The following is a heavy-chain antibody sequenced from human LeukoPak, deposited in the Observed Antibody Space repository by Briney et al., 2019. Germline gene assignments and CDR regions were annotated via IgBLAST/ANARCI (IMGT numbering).Heavy chain of an antibody. Sequence: GGSLRLSCAASGFTFSSYGMHWVRQAPGKGLEWVAVIWYDGSNKYYADSVKGRFTISRDNSKNTLYLQMNSLRAEDTAVYYCARRSYGSGSCYLDYWGQGTLVTVSS. V-gene: IGHV3-33*01. CDR1: GFTFSSYG. CDR3: ARRSYGSGSCYLDY. CDR2: IWYDGSNK. D-gene: IGHD3-10*01. J-gene: IGHJ4*02.